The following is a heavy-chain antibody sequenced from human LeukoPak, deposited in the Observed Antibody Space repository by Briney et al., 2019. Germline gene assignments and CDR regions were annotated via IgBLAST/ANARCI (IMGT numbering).Heavy chain of an antibody. CDR1: GGSFSGYY. V-gene: IGHV4-34*01. CDR3: ARGANTLLWFGELAPFIFDY. CDR2: INHSGST. J-gene: IGHJ4*02. D-gene: IGHD3-10*01. Sequence: PLETLSVTCAVYGGSFSGYYWSWIRQPPGKGLEWIGEINHSGSTNYNPSLKSRVTISVDTSKNQFSLKLSSVTAADTAVYYCARGANTLLWFGELAPFIFDYWGQGTLVTVSS.